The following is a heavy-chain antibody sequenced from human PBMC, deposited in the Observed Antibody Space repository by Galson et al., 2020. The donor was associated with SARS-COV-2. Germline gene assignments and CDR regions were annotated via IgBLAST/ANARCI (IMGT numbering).Heavy chain of an antibody. CDR2: VYDTGTA. J-gene: IGHJ6*02. V-gene: IGHV4-59*08. Sequence: ETSETLSLTCSVSGDSIRGYYWTWIRQPPGKGLEWMGHVYDTGTANYSPSLKSRLIISVDTSNNQVSLTLSSVTAADTAVYYCARRKDCYYDILTGWLRETEYSAGLDAWGQGTTVTVSS. D-gene: IGHD3-9*01. CDR3: ARRKDCYYDILTGWLRETEYSAGLDA. CDR1: GDSIRGYY.